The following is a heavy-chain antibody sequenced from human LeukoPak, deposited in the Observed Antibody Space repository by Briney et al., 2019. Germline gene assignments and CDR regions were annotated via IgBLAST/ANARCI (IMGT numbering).Heavy chain of an antibody. CDR1: GGSFSGHY. CDR2: INHSGST. J-gene: IGHJ4*02. D-gene: IGHD3-22*01. CDR3: ARGRFDSSGYYFGPIYYFDY. V-gene: IGHV4-34*01. Sequence: PSETLSLXCAVYGGSFSGHYWSWIRQPPGKGLEWIGEINHSGSTNYNPSLKSRVTISVDTSKNQFSLKLSSVTAADTAVYYCARGRFDSSGYYFGPIYYFDYWGQATLVTVSS.